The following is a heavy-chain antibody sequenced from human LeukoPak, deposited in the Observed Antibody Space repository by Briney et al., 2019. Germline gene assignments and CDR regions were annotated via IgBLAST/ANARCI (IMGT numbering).Heavy chain of an antibody. CDR1: GGSISSYY. CDR2: IYYSGST. Sequence: SETLSLTCTVSGGSISSYYWSWIRQPPGKGLEWIGYIYYSGSTNYNPSLKSRVTISVDTSKNQFSLKLSSVTAADTAVYYCARDRPYWYFDLWGRGTLVTVSS. J-gene: IGHJ2*01. CDR3: ARDRPYWYFDL. V-gene: IGHV4-59*01.